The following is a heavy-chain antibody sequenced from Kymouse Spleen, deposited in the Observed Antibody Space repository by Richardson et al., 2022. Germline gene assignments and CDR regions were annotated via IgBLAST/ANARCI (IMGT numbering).Heavy chain of an antibody. Sequence: QVQLQESGPGLVKPSETLSLTCTVSGGSISSYYWSWIRQPPGKGLEWIGYIYYSGSTNYNPSLKSRVTISVDTSKNQFSLKLSSVTAADTAVYYCARDRYPDYWGQGTLVTVSS. CDR2: IYYSGST. CDR3: ARDRYPDY. J-gene: IGHJ4*02. V-gene: IGHV4-59*01. CDR1: GGSISSYY. D-gene: IGHD1-1*01,IGHD2-2*02,IGHD6-13*01.